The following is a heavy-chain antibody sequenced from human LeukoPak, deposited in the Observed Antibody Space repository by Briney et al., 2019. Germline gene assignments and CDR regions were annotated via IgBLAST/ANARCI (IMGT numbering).Heavy chain of an antibody. D-gene: IGHD5-18*01. Sequence: GGSLRLSCAASGFTFSDYYMSWIRQAPGKGLEWVSYISSSGSTIYYADSVKGRFTISRDNAKNSLYLQMNSLRAEDKALYLCARDGYRYGQGYYFDYWGQGTLVTVPS. J-gene: IGHJ4*02. CDR1: GFTFSDYY. V-gene: IGHV3-11*04. CDR3: ARDGYRYGQGYYFDY. CDR2: ISSSGSTI.